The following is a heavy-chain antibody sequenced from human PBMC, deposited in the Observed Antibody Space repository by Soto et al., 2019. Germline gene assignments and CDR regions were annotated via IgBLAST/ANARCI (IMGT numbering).Heavy chain of an antibody. CDR2: IHYSGST. CDR3: ARTAPGGDPGYFDY. J-gene: IGHJ4*02. V-gene: IGHV4-31*03. Sequence: SETLSLTCTVSGGSISSGGYYRSWIRQHPGKGLEWIGYIHYSGSTYYNPSLKSRVTISVDTSKNQFSLKLSSVTAADTAVYYCARTAPGGDPGYFDYWGQGTLVTVSS. CDR1: GGSISSGGYY. D-gene: IGHD2-21*02.